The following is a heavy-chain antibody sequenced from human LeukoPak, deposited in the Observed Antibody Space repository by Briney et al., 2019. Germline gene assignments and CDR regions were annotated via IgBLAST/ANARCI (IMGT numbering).Heavy chain of an antibody. J-gene: IGHJ4*02. CDR3: LSDGVTTEFDY. V-gene: IGHV3-53*01. CDR1: GFTVSSNY. CDR2: IYSGGST. Sequence: GGSLRLSCAAYGFTVSSNYMSWVRQAPGKGLEWVSVIYSGGSTYYADSVKGRFTISRDNSKNTLYLQMNSLRAEDTAVYYCLSDGVTTEFDYWGQGTLVTVSS. D-gene: IGHD4-17*01.